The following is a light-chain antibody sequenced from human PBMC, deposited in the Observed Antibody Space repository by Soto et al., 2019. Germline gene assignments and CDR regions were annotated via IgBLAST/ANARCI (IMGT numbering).Light chain of an antibody. CDR3: QQYGGSPPYT. CDR1: QSVSSSC. CDR2: GAS. V-gene: IGKV3-20*01. J-gene: IGKJ2*01. Sequence: EIVLTQSPGTLSLSPGERATLSCRASQSVSSSCLVWYQQKPGQAPRLLIYGASSRATGIPDRFGGSGSGTDCTLTISRLEPEDLAVYYCQQYGGSPPYTFGQGTKLEIK.